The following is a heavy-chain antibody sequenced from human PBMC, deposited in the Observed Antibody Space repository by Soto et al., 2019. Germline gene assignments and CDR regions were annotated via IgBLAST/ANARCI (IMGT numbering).Heavy chain of an antibody. CDR3: ARARNLLTGYYKGGFYYFDF. J-gene: IGHJ4*02. Sequence: SETLSLTCAVSGGSISSSNWWSWVRQPPGKGLEWIGEIYHSGSTNYNPSLKSRVTISVDKSKNQFSLKLSSVTAADTAVYYCARARNLLTGYYKGGFYYFDFWGEGILVT. V-gene: IGHV4-4*02. D-gene: IGHD3-9*01. CDR2: IYHSGST. CDR1: GGSISSSNW.